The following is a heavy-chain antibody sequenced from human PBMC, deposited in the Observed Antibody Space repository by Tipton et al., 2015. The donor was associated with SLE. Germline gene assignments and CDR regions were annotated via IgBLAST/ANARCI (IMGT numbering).Heavy chain of an antibody. D-gene: IGHD1-26*01. CDR3: ARLREVYYCYYDRDD. CDR2: IYYGGMT. V-gene: IGHV4-39*07. CDR1: GGSISETIYY. Sequence: TLSLTCTVSGGSISETIYYWGWTRQPPGKGLEWIGSIYYGGMTYPNPSLKSRVTMSVDTSKNQFSLNLRSVTAADMAVYCCARLREVYYCYYDRDDWGQGTTVTVSS. J-gene: IGHJ6*02.